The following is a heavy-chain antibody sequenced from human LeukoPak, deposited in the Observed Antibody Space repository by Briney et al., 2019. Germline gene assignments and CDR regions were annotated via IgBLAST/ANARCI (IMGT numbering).Heavy chain of an antibody. V-gene: IGHV3-30*03. J-gene: IGHJ4*02. CDR2: ISYDGRNT. CDR1: GFTFSTSG. CDR3: AREWRYYDSSGYYYGSSLGFDY. D-gene: IGHD3-22*01. Sequence: GGSLRLSCVDPGFTFSTSGMSWVRQAPDKGLEWVAVISYDGRNTYYVDSVKGRFTISRDNSKNTLYLQMNSLRAEDTAVYYCAREWRYYDSSGYYYGSSLGFDYWGQGTLVTVSS.